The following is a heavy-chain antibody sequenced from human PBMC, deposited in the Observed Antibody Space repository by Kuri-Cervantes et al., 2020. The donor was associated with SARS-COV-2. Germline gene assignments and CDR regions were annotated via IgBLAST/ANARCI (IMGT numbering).Heavy chain of an antibody. CDR3: AHRGYGHAFDI. Sequence: SGPTLVKPPQTLTLTCTFSGFSLSTSGVGVGWIRQPPGKALEWLALIYWNDDKRYSPSLKSRLTITKDTSKNQVVLTMTNMDPVDTATYYCAHRGYGHAFDIWGQGTMVTVSS. J-gene: IGHJ3*02. CDR1: GFSLSTSGVG. V-gene: IGHV2-5*01. CDR2: IYWNDDK. D-gene: IGHD1-1*01.